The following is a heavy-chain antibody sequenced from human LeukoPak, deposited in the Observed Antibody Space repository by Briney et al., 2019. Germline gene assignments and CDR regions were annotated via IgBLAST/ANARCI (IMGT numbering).Heavy chain of an antibody. D-gene: IGHD3-22*01. CDR1: GYTFTGYY. CDR3: ARDPVYYDSSGFNWFDP. CDR2: INPNSGGT. J-gene: IGHJ5*02. Sequence: GASVKVSCKASGYTFTGYYMHWVRQAPGQGLEWMGGINPNSGGTNYAQKFQGRATMTRDTSISTAYMELSRLRSDDTAVYYCARDPVYYDSSGFNWFDPWGQGTLVTVSS. V-gene: IGHV1-2*02.